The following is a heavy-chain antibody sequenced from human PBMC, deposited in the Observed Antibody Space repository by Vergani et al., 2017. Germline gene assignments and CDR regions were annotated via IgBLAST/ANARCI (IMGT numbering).Heavy chain of an antibody. D-gene: IGHD6-19*01. V-gene: IGHV3-30*18. CDR3: AKDRDSSGWFDY. CDR1: GFPSSSYG. CDR2: ISYDGSNK. Sequence: QVQLVESGGGVVQLGRSLRLPFAASGFPSSSYGIHWVRQAPGKGLEWVAVISYDGSNKYYADSVKGRFTISRDNSKNTLYLQMNSLRAEDTAVYYCAKDRDSSGWFDYWGQGTLVTVSS. J-gene: IGHJ4*02.